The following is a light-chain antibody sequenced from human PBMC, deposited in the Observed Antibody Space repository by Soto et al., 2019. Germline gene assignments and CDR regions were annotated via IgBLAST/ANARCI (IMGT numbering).Light chain of an antibody. J-gene: IGKJ1*01. CDR1: QTVSSF. V-gene: IGKV3-11*01. CDR2: DSS. CDR3: QQRGNWPPWT. Sequence: VLTQSPATLSLSPGERATLSCRASQTVSSFLAWYQQKPGQAPRLLIHDSSDRATGIPARFSGSGSGTDFTLTISSLEPEDVAVYYCQQRGNWPPWTFGQGTKVEI.